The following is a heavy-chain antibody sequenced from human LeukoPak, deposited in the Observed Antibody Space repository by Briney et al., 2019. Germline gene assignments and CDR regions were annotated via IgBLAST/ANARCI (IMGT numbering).Heavy chain of an antibody. J-gene: IGHJ4*02. CDR1: GFTFSRYS. CDR2: ISTSSSYI. D-gene: IGHD5/OR15-5a*01. V-gene: IGHV3-21*01. Sequence: GGSLRLPCAASGFTFSRYSMNWVRQAPRKGLEWVSSISTSSSYIYYADSVRGRFTISRDNSKNTLYLQMTSLSPEDTAVYYCAKDGGVYGIDYWGQGTLVTVFS. CDR3: AKDGGVYGIDY.